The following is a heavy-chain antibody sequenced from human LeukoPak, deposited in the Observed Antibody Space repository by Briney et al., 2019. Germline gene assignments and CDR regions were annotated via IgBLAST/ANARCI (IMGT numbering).Heavy chain of an antibody. CDR2: ISAYNGNT. CDR1: GYTFTSYG. J-gene: IGHJ4*02. D-gene: IGHD2-2*01. Sequence: GASVKVSCKASGYTFTSYGISWVRQAPGQGLEWMGWISAYNGNTNYAQKLQGRVTVTTDTSTSTAYMELRSLRSDDTGVYYCARSGGFRYCSSTSCPEDDYFDYWGQGTLVTVSS. CDR3: ARSGGFRYCSSTSCPEDDYFDY. V-gene: IGHV1-18*04.